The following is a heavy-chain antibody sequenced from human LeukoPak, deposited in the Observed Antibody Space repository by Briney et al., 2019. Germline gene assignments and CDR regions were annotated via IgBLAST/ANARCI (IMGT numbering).Heavy chain of an antibody. Sequence: GGSLRLSCAASGFTFSTYGMHWVRQAPGKGLEWVALVWSDGRNKYYADSVKGRFTISRDNSRNTLYLQMNSLRAEDTAVCYCVRDGDVATTGLWYWGQGTLVTVSS. CDR1: GFTFSTYG. D-gene: IGHD1-26*01. J-gene: IGHJ4*02. CDR3: VRDGDVATTGLWY. CDR2: VWSDGRNK. V-gene: IGHV3-33*01.